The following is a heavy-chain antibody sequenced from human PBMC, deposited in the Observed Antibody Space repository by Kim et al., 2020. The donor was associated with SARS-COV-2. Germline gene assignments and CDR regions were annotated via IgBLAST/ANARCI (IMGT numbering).Heavy chain of an antibody. D-gene: IGHD6-19*01. J-gene: IGHJ4*02. Sequence: YADSVRGRFTISRDNSKDTLYLQMNSLRVEDTALYYCAKRQISVTDAFDYWGQGTLVTVSS. V-gene: IGHV3-23*01. CDR3: AKRQISVTDAFDY.